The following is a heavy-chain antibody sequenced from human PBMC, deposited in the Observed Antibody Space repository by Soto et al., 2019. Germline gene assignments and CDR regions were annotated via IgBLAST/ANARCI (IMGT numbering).Heavy chain of an antibody. D-gene: IGHD3-10*01. CDR2: IYYSGST. Sequence: QVQLQESGPGLVKPSQTLSLTCTVSGGSISSGDFCWSWIRQPPGKGLEWIGYIYYSGSTYYNPSLTSRVTXSXDXXENQFSLKLSSVTAADTAVYYCARAGGVRSKWFDPWGQGTLVTVSS. V-gene: IGHV4-30-4*01. J-gene: IGHJ5*02. CDR1: GGSISSGDFC. CDR3: ARAGGVRSKWFDP.